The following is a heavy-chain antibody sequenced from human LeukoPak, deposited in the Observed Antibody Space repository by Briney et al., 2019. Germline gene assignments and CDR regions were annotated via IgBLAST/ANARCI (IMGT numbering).Heavy chain of an antibody. D-gene: IGHD2-2*01. V-gene: IGHV3-48*01. J-gene: IGHJ4*02. CDR1: GFTFSSYS. CDR2: ISSSSSTI. Sequence: GGSLRLSCAASGFTFSSYSMNWVRQAPGKGLEWVSYISSSSSTIYYADSVKGRFTISRDNAKNSLYLQMNSLRAEDTAVYYCARDSIVVVPAAVDFDYWGQGTLVTVSS. CDR3: ARDSIVVVPAAVDFDY.